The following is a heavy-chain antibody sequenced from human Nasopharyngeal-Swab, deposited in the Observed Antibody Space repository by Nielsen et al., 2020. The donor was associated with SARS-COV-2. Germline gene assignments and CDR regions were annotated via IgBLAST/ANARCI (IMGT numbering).Heavy chain of an antibody. Sequence: GESLKISCSASGFTFSSYAINWVRQAPGKGLEWVSGISSGGGSTYYADSVKGRFTISRDNSKNTLYLQMNSLRAEDTAVYYCARSYSGSYYGAFDYWGQGTLVTVSS. D-gene: IGHD1-26*01. CDR1: GFTFSSYA. V-gene: IGHV3-23*01. J-gene: IGHJ4*02. CDR3: ARSYSGSYYGAFDY. CDR2: ISSGGGST.